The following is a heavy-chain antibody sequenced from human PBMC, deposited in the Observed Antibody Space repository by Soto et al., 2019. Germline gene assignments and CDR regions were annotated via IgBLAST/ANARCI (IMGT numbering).Heavy chain of an antibody. CDR3: ARARDSYGPYYGMDV. Sequence: PGGSLRLSCAASGFTVSSNYMSWVRQAPGKGLEWVSVIYSGGSTYYADSVKGRFTISRDNSKNTLYLQMNSLRAEDTAVYYCARARDSYGPYYGMDVWGQGTTLTVSS. CDR1: GFTVSSNY. J-gene: IGHJ6*02. D-gene: IGHD5-18*01. CDR2: IYSGGST. V-gene: IGHV3-53*01.